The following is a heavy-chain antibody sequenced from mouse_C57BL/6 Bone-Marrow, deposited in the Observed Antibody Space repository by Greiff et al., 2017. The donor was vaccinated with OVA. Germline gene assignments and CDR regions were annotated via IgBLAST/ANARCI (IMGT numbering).Heavy chain of an antibody. V-gene: IGHV5-9-1*02. CDR1: GFTFSSYA. CDR2: ISSGGDYI. Sequence: EVKLQESGEGLVKPGGSLKLSCAASGFTFSSYAMSWVRQTPEKRLEWVAYISSGGDYIYYADTVKGRFTISRDNARNTLYLQMSSLKSEDTAMYYCTRQLRLRVFAYWGQGTLVTVSA. J-gene: IGHJ3*01. D-gene: IGHD3-2*02. CDR3: TRQLRLRVFAY.